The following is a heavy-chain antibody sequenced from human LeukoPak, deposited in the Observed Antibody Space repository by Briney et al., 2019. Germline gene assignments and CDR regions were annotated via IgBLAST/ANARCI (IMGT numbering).Heavy chain of an antibody. J-gene: IGHJ4*02. CDR2: IYYPVDT. V-gene: IGHV4-59*01. Sequence: SETLSLTCTVSGDSFIGSYWSWIRQVPGKGLEWIGYIYYPVDTTYNPSLQSRVTISADISKKQFSLRLTSVTAADTAVYYCARRRYFDSSGYNPTYYFDFWGQGIQVTVSS. CDR3: ARRRYFDSSGYNPTYYFDF. CDR1: GDSFIGSY. D-gene: IGHD3-22*01.